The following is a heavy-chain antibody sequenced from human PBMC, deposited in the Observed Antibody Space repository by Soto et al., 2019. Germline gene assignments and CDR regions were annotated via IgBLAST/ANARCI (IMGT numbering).Heavy chain of an antibody. Sequence: PGGSLRLSCAASGFSFGGYWMTWVRQTPGKGLEWVANINEDGSEKHYVDSVKGRFTISRDNAEKRMHLQMNSLTANDTAVYYCARDARGHYYMDVWGKGTTVTVSS. D-gene: IGHD3-10*01. V-gene: IGHV3-7*05. CDR1: GFSFGGYW. J-gene: IGHJ6*03. CDR3: ARDARGHYYMDV. CDR2: INEDGSEK.